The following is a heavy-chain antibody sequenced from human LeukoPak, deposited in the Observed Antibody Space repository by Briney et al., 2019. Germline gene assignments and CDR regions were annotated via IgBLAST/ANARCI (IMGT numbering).Heavy chain of an antibody. J-gene: IGHJ4*02. CDR1: GFTVSINY. V-gene: IGHV3-53*01. D-gene: IGHD3-10*01. CDR2: IYSGGST. CDR3: AKEGVESSGSYYGGYFDY. Sequence: PGGSLRLSCAASGFTVSINYMSWVRQAPGKGLEWVSVIYSGGSTYYADSVKGRFTISRDNSKNTLYLQMNSLRAEDTAVYYCAKEGVESSGSYYGGYFDYWGQGTLVTVSS.